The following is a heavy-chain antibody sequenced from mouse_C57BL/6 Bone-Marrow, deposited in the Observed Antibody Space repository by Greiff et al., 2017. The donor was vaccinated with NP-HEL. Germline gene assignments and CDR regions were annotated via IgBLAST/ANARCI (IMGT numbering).Heavy chain of an antibody. D-gene: IGHD1-1*01. J-gene: IGHJ1*03. CDR1: GYTFTSYW. V-gene: IGHV1-64*01. Sequence: QVQLQQPGAELVKPGASVKLSCKASGYTFTSYWMHWVKQRPGQGLEWIGMIHPNSGSTNYNEKFKSKATLTVDKSSSTAYMQLSSLTSEDSAVYYCAKKGTITTVVAYWYFDVWGTGTTVTVSS. CDR2: IHPNSGST. CDR3: AKKGTITTVVAYWYFDV.